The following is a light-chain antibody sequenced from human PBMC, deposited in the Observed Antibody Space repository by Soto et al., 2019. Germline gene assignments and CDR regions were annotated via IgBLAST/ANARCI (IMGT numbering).Light chain of an antibody. CDR1: QSVSTY. Sequence: EIVLTQSPATLSLSPGERATLSCRASQSVSTYLAWYQQKPGHAPRLLIYEASNRATGIPARFSGSGSGTDFTLTISSLEPEVFAVYYCQQRNIWPPLFTFGPGTKVDVK. J-gene: IGKJ3*01. V-gene: IGKV3-11*01. CDR3: QQRNIWPPLFT. CDR2: EAS.